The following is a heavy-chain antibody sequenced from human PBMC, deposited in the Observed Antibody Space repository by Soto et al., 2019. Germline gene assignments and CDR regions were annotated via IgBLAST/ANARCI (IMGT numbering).Heavy chain of an antibody. CDR1: GGSVSSGSYY. V-gene: IGHV4-61*01. CDR2: IYYSGST. D-gene: IGHD3-22*01. CDR3: ARDRHYYDSSRGFDY. Sequence: QVQLQESGPGLVKPSETLSLTCTVSGGSVSSGSYYWSWIRQPPGKGLEWIGYIYYSGSTNYNPSLKSRVTISVDTSKNQFSLKLSSVTAAVTAVYYCARDRHYYDSSRGFDYWGQGTLVTVSS. J-gene: IGHJ4*02.